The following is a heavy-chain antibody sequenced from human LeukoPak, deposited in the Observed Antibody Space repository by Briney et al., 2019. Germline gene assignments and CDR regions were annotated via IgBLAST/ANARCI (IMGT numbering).Heavy chain of an antibody. Sequence: GGSLRLSCAASGFTFSNCAVNWIRQAPGKGLKWVSVISGSGSSIYYTDSVKGRFTISRDNSKNTLYLQMNSLRAEDTAVYYCAMGATSWSGYSFPKIFQHWGRGTLVTVSS. CDR3: AMGATSWSGYSFPKIFQH. CDR2: ISGSGSSI. D-gene: IGHD3-3*01. CDR1: GFTFSNCA. V-gene: IGHV3-23*01. J-gene: IGHJ1*01.